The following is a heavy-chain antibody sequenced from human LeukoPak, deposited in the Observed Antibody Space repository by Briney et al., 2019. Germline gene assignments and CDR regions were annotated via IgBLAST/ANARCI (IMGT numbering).Heavy chain of an antibody. CDR3: AREGRDYDILTDPYNYYGMDV. J-gene: IGHJ6*02. Sequence: GRSLRLSCAASGFTFSSYGMHWVRQAPGKGLEWVAVIWYDGSNKYYADSVKGRFTISRDNSKNTLYLQMNSLRAEDTAVYYCAREGRDYDILTDPYNYYGMDVWGQGTTVTVSS. V-gene: IGHV3-33*01. D-gene: IGHD3-9*01. CDR1: GFTFSSYG. CDR2: IWYDGSNK.